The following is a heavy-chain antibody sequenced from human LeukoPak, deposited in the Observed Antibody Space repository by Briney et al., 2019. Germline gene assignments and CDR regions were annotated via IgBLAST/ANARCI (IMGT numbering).Heavy chain of an antibody. D-gene: IGHD1-26*01. CDR1: PHTFNTYT. V-gene: IGHV3-48*02. CDR3: ARAWYSWGYYFDY. Sequence: PVGALRLSCASPPHTFNTYTMNCVHQAPGHRLETLTCISSSSSTIFYAASVKGRFTISRDNAQTPLYLQMHSLRDEDTAVYYCARAWYSWGYYFDYWGQGPLLTVSS. CDR2: ISSSSSTI. J-gene: IGHJ4*02.